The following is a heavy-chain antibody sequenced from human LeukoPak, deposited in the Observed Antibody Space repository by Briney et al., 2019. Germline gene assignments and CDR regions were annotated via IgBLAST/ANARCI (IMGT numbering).Heavy chain of an antibody. D-gene: IGHD1-26*01. V-gene: IGHV1-69*04. J-gene: IGHJ4*02. Sequence: ASVKVSCKASGYTFTSYGISWVRQAPGQGLEWMGRIIPLLNIANYAQKFQGRVTITADKSTSTAYMEVSSLRSEDTAVYSCAREVFTRWGAAVYFDYWGQGTLVTVSS. CDR2: IIPLLNIA. CDR1: GYTFTSYG. CDR3: AREVFTRWGAAVYFDY.